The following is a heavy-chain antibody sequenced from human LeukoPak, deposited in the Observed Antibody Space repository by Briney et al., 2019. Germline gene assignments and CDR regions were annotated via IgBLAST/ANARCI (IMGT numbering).Heavy chain of an antibody. D-gene: IGHD2-2*02. CDR3: ATYCSHTSCHTGGGFQH. CDR2: IYTSGGT. J-gene: IGHJ1*01. CDR1: GGSISSGGYF. V-gene: IGHV4-61*02. Sequence: SETLSLTCTVSGGSISSGGYFWSWIRQPAGKGLEWIGRIYTSGGTNYNPSLNSRVTVSRDTSANQFSLRLTSVTAADTAVYYCATYCSHTSCHTGGGFQHWGQGTLVTVSS.